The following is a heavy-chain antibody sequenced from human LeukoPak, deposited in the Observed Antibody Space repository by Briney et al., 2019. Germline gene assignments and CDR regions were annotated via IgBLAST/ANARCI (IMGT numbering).Heavy chain of an antibody. D-gene: IGHD3-10*01. CDR2: INHSGST. V-gene: IGHV4-34*01. Sequence: SDTLSLTCAVYGGSFSGYYWSWIRQPPGKGLEWIGEINHSGSTNYNPSLKSRVTISVDTSKNQFSLKLSSVTAADTAVYYCARGRYYYGSGPYMDVWGKGTTVTVSS. J-gene: IGHJ6*03. CDR3: ARGRYYYGSGPYMDV. CDR1: GGSFSGYY.